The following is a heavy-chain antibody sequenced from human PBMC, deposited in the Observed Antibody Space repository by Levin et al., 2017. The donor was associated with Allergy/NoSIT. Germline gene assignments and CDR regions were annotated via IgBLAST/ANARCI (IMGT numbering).Heavy chain of an antibody. CDR2: IYYSGNT. CDR1: GASISSSSYY. D-gene: IGHD1-26*01. J-gene: IGHJ4*02. CDR3: ARQFWASVGIDPFDY. Sequence: SETLSLTCTVSGASISSSSYYWGWIRQPPGKGLEWIGSIYYSGNTYYNPSLKSRVSISGDTSNNQFSLKLSSVTAADTAVYYCARQFWASVGIDPFDYWGQGALVTVSS. V-gene: IGHV4-39*01.